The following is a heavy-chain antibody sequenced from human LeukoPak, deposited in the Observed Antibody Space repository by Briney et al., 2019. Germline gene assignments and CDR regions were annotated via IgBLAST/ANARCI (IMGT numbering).Heavy chain of an antibody. V-gene: IGHV4-59*01. CDR2: IYYSGST. CDR3: ARGQRSDAGWGLYYYYYYIDV. Sequence: SETLSLTCTVSGCSISSYYWSWIRQPPGKGLEWIGSIYYSGSTNYNPSLKSRVTISVYTSKNQFSLKLSSATAADTAVYYCARGQRSDAGWGLYYYYYYIDVWGKGTTVTVSS. CDR1: GCSISSYY. J-gene: IGHJ6*03. D-gene: IGHD3-10*01.